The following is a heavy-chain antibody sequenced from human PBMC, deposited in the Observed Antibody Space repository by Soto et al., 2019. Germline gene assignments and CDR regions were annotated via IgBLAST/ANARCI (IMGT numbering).Heavy chain of an antibody. CDR2: ISSSSSYI. J-gene: IGHJ4*02. D-gene: IGHD2-21*02. V-gene: IGHV3-21*01. CDR1: GFTFSSYS. Sequence: GGSLRLSCAASGFTFSSYSMNWVRQAPGKGLEWVSSISSSSSYIYYADSVKGRFTISRDNAKNSLYLQMNSLRAEDTAVYYCESLAYCGGDCYSKIIDYWGQGTLVTVSS. CDR3: ESLAYCGGDCYSKIIDY.